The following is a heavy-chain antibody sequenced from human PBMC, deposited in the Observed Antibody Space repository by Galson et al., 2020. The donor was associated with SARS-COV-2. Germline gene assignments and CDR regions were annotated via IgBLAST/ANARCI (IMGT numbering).Heavy chain of an antibody. J-gene: IGHJ3*02. V-gene: IGHV4-30-2*01. CDR3: ARLHYGEYAPEAFDI. CDR2: ISTNGGT. CDR1: GTSISTGSYS. Sequence: SETLSLTCAVSGTSISTGSYSCNWIRQPPGKGLEWIGYISTNGGTYYNPSLKSRVTISGDRSKNQFSLRLSSVTAADTAVYYCARLHYGEYAPEAFDIWGPGTRVTVAS. D-gene: IGHD4-17*01.